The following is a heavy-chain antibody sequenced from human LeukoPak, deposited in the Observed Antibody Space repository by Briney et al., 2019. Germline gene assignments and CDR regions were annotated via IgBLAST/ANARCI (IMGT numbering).Heavy chain of an antibody. D-gene: IGHD3-10*01. V-gene: IGHV4-38-2*02. J-gene: IGHJ4*02. CDR3: AREKVTMVRGVLDY. CDR2: IYHSGST. Sequence: SETLSLTCTVSGGSISSYYWSWIRQPPGKGLEWIGSIYHSGSTYYNPSLKSRVTISVDTSKNQFSLKLSSVTAADTAVYYCAREKVTMVRGVLDYWGQGTLVTVSS. CDR1: GGSISSYY.